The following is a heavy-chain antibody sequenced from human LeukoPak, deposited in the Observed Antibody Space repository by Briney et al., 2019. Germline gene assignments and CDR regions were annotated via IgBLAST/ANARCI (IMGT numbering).Heavy chain of an antibody. Sequence: SETLSLTCTVSGGSISSYYWSWIRQPPGKGLEWIGYIYYSGSTYYNPSLKSRVTISVDTSKNQFSLKLSSVTAADTAVYYCATLWPYCSGGSCYPKWGQGTLVTVSS. CDR2: IYYSGST. D-gene: IGHD2-15*01. CDR3: ATLWPYCSGGSCYPK. J-gene: IGHJ4*02. CDR1: GGSISSYY. V-gene: IGHV4-59*12.